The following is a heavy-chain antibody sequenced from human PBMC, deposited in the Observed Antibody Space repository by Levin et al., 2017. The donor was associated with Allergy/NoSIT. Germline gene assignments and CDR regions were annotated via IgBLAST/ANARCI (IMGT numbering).Heavy chain of an antibody. J-gene: IGHJ6*02. CDR2: INHSGST. Sequence: TSETLSLTCAVYGGSFSGYYWSWIRQPPGKGLEWIGEINHSGSTNYNPSLKSRVTISVDTSKNQFSLKLSSVTAADTAVYYCAREMYLTGQTTRGDYGMDVWGQGTTVTLSS. V-gene: IGHV4-34*01. D-gene: IGHD1-20*01. CDR3: AREMYLTGQTTRGDYGMDV. CDR1: GGSFSGYY.